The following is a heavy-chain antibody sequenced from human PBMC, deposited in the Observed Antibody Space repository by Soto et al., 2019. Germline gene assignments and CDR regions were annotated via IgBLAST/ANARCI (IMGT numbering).Heavy chain of an antibody. CDR2: IYYSGST. CDR3: ARGTPDYYDSSGWSGFLDY. D-gene: IGHD3-22*01. Sequence: SETLSLTCTVSGGSISSYYWSWIRQPPGKGLEWIGYIYYSGSTNYNPSLKSRVTISVDTSKNQFSLKLSSVTAADTAVYYCARGTPDYYDSSGWSGFLDYWGQGTLVTVSS. V-gene: IGHV4-59*01. J-gene: IGHJ4*02. CDR1: GGSISSYY.